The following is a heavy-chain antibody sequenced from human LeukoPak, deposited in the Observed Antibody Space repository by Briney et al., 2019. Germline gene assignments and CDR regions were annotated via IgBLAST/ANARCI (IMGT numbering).Heavy chain of an antibody. Sequence: GASVKVSCKASGGTFSSYAISWVRQAPGQGLEWMGRIIPILGIANYAQKFQGRVTITADKSTSTAYMELSSPRSEDTAVYYCARDGQGIAVAGLDYWGQGTLVTVSS. CDR2: IIPILGIA. D-gene: IGHD6-19*01. J-gene: IGHJ4*02. CDR3: ARDGQGIAVAGLDY. CDR1: GGTFSSYA. V-gene: IGHV1-69*04.